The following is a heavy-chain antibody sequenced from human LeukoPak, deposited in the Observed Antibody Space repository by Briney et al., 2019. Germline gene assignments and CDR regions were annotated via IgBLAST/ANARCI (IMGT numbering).Heavy chain of an antibody. J-gene: IGHJ2*01. V-gene: IGHV3-74*01. Sequence: GGSLRLSCKASGFTFGTYWMHWVRQPPGKGLVWVSRIDGDGTGTDYADSVKGRFTVSRDNAKNTVYLQMNSLRAEDTAIYYCARVTLGYYYFDLWGRGTLVTVSS. CDR1: GFTFGTYW. CDR3: ARVTLGYYYFDL. CDR2: IDGDGTGT. D-gene: IGHD7-27*01.